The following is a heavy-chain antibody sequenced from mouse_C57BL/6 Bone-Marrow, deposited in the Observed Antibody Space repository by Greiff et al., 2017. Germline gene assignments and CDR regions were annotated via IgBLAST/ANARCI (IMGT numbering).Heavy chain of an antibody. V-gene: IGHV1-9*01. D-gene: IGHD3-1*01. CDR3: AGPSSEAYARDY. Sequence: QVQLQQSGAELMKPGASVKLSCKATGYTFTGYWIEWVKQRPGHGLEWIGEILPGSGSTNYTEKFKGKATFTADTSSNTAYMQHSSLTTEDSAIYYCAGPSSEAYARDYWGQGTSVTVSS. CDR1: GYTFTGYW. J-gene: IGHJ4*01. CDR2: ILPGSGST.